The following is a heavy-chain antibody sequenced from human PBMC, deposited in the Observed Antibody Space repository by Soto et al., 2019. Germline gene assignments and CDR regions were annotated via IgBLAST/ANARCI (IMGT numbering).Heavy chain of an antibody. CDR3: TTRGEVVVTPFDY. CDR1: GFTFTNAW. J-gene: IGHJ4*02. D-gene: IGHD3-22*01. Sequence: SLRLSCAASGFTFTNAWMSWVRQAPGKGLEWVGRIKSKTDGGTADFAAPVKGRFSISRDDSKNTLYLQMNSLKTEDTAIYYCTTRGEVVVTPFDYWGQGTGVTVSS. V-gene: IGHV3-15*01. CDR2: IKSKTDGGTA.